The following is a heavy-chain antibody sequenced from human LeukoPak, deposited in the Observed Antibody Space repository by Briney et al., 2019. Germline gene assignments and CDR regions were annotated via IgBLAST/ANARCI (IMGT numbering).Heavy chain of an antibody. D-gene: IGHD2-2*01. V-gene: IGHV4-34*01. CDR3: AREHIVVVPAAISIWFDP. J-gene: IGHJ5*02. CDR1: GGSFSGYY. CDR2: INHSGST. Sequence: SETLSLTCAVYGGSFSGYYWSWIRQPPGKGLEWIGEINHSGSTNYNPSLKSRVTISVDTSKNQFSLKLSSVTAAGTAVYYCAREHIVVVPAAISIWFDPWGQGTLVTVSS.